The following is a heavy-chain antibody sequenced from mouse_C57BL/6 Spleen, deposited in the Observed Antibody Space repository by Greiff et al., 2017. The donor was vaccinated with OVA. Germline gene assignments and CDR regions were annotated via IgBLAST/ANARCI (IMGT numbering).Heavy chain of an antibody. CDR2: IYPGSGGT. Sequence: QVQLKQPGAELVKPGASVKMSCKASGYTFTSYWITWVKQRPGQGLEWIGDIYPGSGGTNYNEKFKSKATLTVDKSSSTAYMQLSSLTSEDSAVYYCARSEVSYWYFDVWGTGTTVTVSS. CDR1: GYTFTSYW. J-gene: IGHJ1*03. CDR3: ARSEVSYWYFDV. V-gene: IGHV1-55*01.